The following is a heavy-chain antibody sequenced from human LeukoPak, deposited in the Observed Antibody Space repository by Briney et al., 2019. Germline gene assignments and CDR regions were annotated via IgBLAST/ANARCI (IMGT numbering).Heavy chain of an antibody. V-gene: IGHV4-59*11. Sequence: SETLSLTCTVSGGSISSHYWSWIRQPPGKGLEWIGYIYYSGSTNYNPSLKSRVTISVDTSKNQFSLKLSSVTAADTAFFYGADGIRDFARFDPWGQGTLVTVSS. CDR3: ADGIRDFARFDP. J-gene: IGHJ5*02. CDR2: IYYSGST. D-gene: IGHD3-9*01. CDR1: GGSISSHY.